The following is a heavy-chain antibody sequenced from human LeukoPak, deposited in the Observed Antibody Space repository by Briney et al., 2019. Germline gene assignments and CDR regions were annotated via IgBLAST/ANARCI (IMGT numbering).Heavy chain of an antibody. D-gene: IGHD6-13*01. CDR1: GFTFSSYS. CDR3: ARGTPPDIAAARVWAFDI. Sequence: PGGSLRLSCAASGFTFSSYSMNWVRQAPGKGLEWVSSISSSSSYIYYADSVKGRFTISRDNAKNSLYLQMNSLRAEDTAVYYCARGTPPDIAAARVWAFDIWGQGTMVTVSS. J-gene: IGHJ3*02. V-gene: IGHV3-21*01. CDR2: ISSSSSYI.